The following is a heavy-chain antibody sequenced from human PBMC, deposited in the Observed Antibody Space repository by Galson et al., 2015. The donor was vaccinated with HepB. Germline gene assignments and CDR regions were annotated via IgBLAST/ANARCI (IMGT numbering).Heavy chain of an antibody. D-gene: IGHD1-14*01. Sequence: QSGAEVKKPGESLKISCSGSGYTFGHYWIGWVRQMPGKGLEWMGIIYPDDSTVRYSPSFQGQVTISADESTATAYLEWSSLKASDTAMYFCARFSAAGFSLNWFDPWGQGTLVTVSS. J-gene: IGHJ5*02. V-gene: IGHV5-51*01. CDR2: IYPDDSTV. CDR1: GYTFGHYW. CDR3: ARFSAAGFSLNWFDP.